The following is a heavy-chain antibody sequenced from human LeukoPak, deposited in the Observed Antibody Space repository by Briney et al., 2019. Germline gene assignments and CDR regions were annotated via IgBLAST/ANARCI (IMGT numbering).Heavy chain of an antibody. D-gene: IGHD3-10*01. CDR2: ISSSGGST. V-gene: IGHV3-23*01. Sequence: PGGSLRLSCAASGFTFSSYAMSWVRQVPGKGLEWVSGISSSGGSTYYAGSVKGRFTISRDKSKNTVYLQMNSLRAEDTAVYYCANSYSVSGSYWNYWGQGTLVTVSS. J-gene: IGHJ4*02. CDR1: GFTFSSYA. CDR3: ANSYSVSGSYWNY.